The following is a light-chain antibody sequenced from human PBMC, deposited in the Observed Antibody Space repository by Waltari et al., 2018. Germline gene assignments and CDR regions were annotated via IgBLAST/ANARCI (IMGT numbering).Light chain of an antibody. CDR1: SSDVGGYKY. V-gene: IGLV2-11*01. Sequence: QSALTQPRSVSGSPGQSVTISCTGTSSDVGGYKYFSWYQHHPGKAPKLRIYDVSKRPSGVPDRFAGSKAGNTASLTISGLQAEDEADYYCCSYAGSFYVFGTGTKVTVL. J-gene: IGLJ1*01. CDR2: DVS. CDR3: CSYAGSFYV.